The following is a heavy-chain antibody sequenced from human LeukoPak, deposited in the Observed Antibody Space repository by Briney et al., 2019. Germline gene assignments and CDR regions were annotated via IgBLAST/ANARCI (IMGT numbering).Heavy chain of an antibody. CDR2: LSNSGNT. CDR1: GGSLSSRSHY. Sequence: SETLSLTCTVSGGSLSSRSHYWGWIRQPPGQGLEWIGSLSNSGNTYYNPTLKSRVTISVDTSKNEFSLKLSSVTAADTAVYYCMRWTAGTTEDSWGQGTLVTVSS. V-gene: IGHV4-39*01. D-gene: IGHD1-1*01. J-gene: IGHJ4*02. CDR3: MRWTAGTTEDS.